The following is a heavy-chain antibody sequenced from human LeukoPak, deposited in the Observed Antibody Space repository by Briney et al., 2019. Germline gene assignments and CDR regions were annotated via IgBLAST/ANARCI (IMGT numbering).Heavy chain of an antibody. V-gene: IGHV6-1*01. D-gene: IGHD6-19*01. J-gene: IGHJ4*02. CDR2: TYYRSKWYN. Sequence: SQTLSLTCAISGDSVSSNSAAWNWIRQSPSRGLEWLGRTYYRSKWYNDYAVSVKSRITINPDTSKSQFSLQLDSVTPEDTAVYYCASQAVAGLYNFDYWGQGTLVTVSS. CDR3: ASQAVAGLYNFDY. CDR1: GDSVSSNSAA.